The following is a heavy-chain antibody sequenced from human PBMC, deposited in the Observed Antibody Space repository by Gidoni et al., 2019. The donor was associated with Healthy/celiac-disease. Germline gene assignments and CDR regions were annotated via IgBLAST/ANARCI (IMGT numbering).Heavy chain of an antibody. D-gene: IGHD1-20*01. CDR1: GFTFSSYS. V-gene: IGHV3-21*01. Sequence: EVQLVESGGGLVKPGGSLRLSCAASGFTFSSYSMNWVRQAPGKGLEWVSSISSSSSYIYYADSVKGRFTISRDNAKNSLYLQMNSLRAEDTAVYYCARLTGTGRGYFDYWGQGTLVTVSS. CDR2: ISSSSSYI. CDR3: ARLTGTGRGYFDY. J-gene: IGHJ4*02.